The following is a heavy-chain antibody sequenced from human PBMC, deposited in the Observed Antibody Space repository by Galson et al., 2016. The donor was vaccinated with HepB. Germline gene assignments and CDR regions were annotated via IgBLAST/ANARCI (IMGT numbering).Heavy chain of an antibody. CDR3: ARAGLDFGLVHFY. Sequence: SLRLSCAASGFTFSDYYMSWIRQAPGKGLEWVSYISSRGKTIYYTDSVKGRFTISRDNAKNSLYLQLNSLRAEDTAVYYCARAGLDFGLVHFYWGQGALVTASS. CDR2: ISSRGKTI. D-gene: IGHD3/OR15-3a*01. J-gene: IGHJ1*01. CDR1: GFTFSDYY. V-gene: IGHV3-11*01.